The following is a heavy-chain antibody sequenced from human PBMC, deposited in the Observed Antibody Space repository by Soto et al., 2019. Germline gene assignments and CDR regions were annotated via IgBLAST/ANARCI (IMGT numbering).Heavy chain of an antibody. D-gene: IGHD3-22*01. CDR3: ARFIDYYDSSGYLDY. CDR2: ISYDGSNK. V-gene: IGHV3-30-3*01. CDR1: GFTFSRYA. Sequence: PGGALRVSCAASGFTFSRYAMHWVRQAPGKGLEWVAVISYDGSNKYYADSVKGRFTISRDNSKNTLYLQMNSLRAEDTAVYYCARFIDYYDSSGYLDYWGEGTLVTVSS. J-gene: IGHJ4*02.